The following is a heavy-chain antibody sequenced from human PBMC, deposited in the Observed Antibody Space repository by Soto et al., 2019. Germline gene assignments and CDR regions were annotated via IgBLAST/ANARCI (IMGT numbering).Heavy chain of an antibody. J-gene: IGHJ4*02. CDR2: ISGSGGST. CDR3: APGYSSGWGG. V-gene: IGHV3-23*01. Sequence: HPGGSLRLSCTASGFTFNTYALSWVRQAPGKGLEWVSTISGSGGSTYYADSVKGRFTISRDNSKNTLYLQMNSLRAEDTAVYYCAPGYSSGWGGWGQGTLVTVSS. D-gene: IGHD6-19*01. CDR1: GFTFNTYA.